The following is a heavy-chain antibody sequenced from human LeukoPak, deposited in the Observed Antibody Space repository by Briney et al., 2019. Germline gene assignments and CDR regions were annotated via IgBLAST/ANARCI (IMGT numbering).Heavy chain of an antibody. Sequence: SETLSLTCAVYGGSFSGYYWSWIRQPPGKGLEWIGEINHSGSTNYNPSLKSRVTISVDTSKNQFSLKLSSVTAADTAVYYCARFRDLLYGDYYYYGMDVWGQGTTVTVSS. J-gene: IGHJ6*02. V-gene: IGHV4-34*01. CDR2: INHSGST. CDR3: ARFRDLLYGDYYYYGMDV. CDR1: GGSFSGYY. D-gene: IGHD4-17*01.